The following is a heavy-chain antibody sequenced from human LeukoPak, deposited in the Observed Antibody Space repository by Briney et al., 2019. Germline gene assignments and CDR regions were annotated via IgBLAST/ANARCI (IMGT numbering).Heavy chain of an antibody. D-gene: IGHD5-12*01. CDR2: IYSGGST. J-gene: IGHJ3*02. Sequence: PSETLSLTCTVSGGSIGSSSYYWDWIRQSPGKGLEWIGNIYSGGSTYYTPSLKSRVTISVDTSKKQFSLKLSSVTAADTAIYFCARHSRSGSGGYENAFDIWGQGTMVTVSS. CDR3: ARHSRSGSGGYENAFDI. V-gene: IGHV4-39*01. CDR1: GGSIGSSSYY.